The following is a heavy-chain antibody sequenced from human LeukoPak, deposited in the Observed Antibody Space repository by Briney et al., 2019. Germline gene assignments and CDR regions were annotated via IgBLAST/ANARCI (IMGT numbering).Heavy chain of an antibody. D-gene: IGHD6-19*01. CDR2: INHSGST. Sequence: SETLSLTCAVYGGSFSGYYWSWIRQPPGKGLEWIGEINHSGSTNYNPSLKSRVTISVDTSKNQFSLKLSSVTAADTAVYYCARARSGWYYFDYWGQGTLVTVSS. V-gene: IGHV4-34*01. CDR1: GGSFSGYY. CDR3: ARARSGWYYFDY. J-gene: IGHJ4*02.